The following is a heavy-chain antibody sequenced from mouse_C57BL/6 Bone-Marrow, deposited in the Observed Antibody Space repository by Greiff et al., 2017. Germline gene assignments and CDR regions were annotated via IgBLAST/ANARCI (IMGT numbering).Heavy chain of an antibody. CDR1: GFNIKNTY. CDR2: IDPANGNT. CDR3: ARNYGSSYGYFDV. V-gene: IGHV14-3*01. J-gene: IGHJ1*03. D-gene: IGHD1-1*01. Sequence: VQLQQSVAELVRPGASVKLSCTASGFNIKNTYMHWVKQRPEQGLEWIGRIDPANGNTKYAPNIQGKATITADTSSNTAYLQRISLTSEDTAIYSCARNYGSSYGYFDVWGTGTTVTVSS.